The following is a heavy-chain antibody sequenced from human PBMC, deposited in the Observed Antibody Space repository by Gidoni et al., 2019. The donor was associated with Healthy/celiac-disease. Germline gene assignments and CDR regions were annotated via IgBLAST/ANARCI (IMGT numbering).Heavy chain of an antibody. CDR2: SYPGDSDT. CDR3: ARLGWYSSGWSWGPGYYGMDV. D-gene: IGHD6-19*01. J-gene: IGHJ6*02. CDR1: GYSFTSYW. V-gene: IGHV5-51*01. Sequence: EVQLVQSGAEVKKPGESLKISCKGSGYSFTSYWIGWVRQMPWKGLEWMGISYPGDSDTRYSPSFQGQVTISADKSISTAYLQWSSLKASDTAMYYCARLGWYSSGWSWGPGYYGMDVWGQGTTVTVSS.